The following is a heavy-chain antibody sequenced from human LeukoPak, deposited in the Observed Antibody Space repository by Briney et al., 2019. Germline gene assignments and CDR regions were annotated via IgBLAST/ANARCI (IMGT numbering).Heavy chain of an antibody. CDR3: ARDHIVVVPAAKLYYYYYMDV. Sequence: PGASVKVSCKASGYIFTDYHMHWVRQAPGKGLEWMGWINPDSGNTNYAHKLQGRLTITRDTSLHTPYMELSRLRSDETAVYYCARDHIVVVPAAKLYYYYYMDVWGKGSTVTVSS. V-gene: IGHV1-2*02. CDR1: GYIFTDYH. D-gene: IGHD2-2*01. CDR2: INPDSGNT. J-gene: IGHJ6*03.